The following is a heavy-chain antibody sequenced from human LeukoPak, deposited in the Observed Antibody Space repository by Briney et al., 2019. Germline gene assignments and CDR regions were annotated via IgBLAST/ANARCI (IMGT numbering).Heavy chain of an antibody. CDR1: GFAFSSYS. Sequence: PGGSVRLSCTASGFAFSSYSMNWVRQAPGKGLEWVSSISSSSSYIYYADSVKGRFTISRDNAKNSLYLQMNSLRAEDTAVYYCARECASTSCYLVFDYWGQGTLVTVSS. D-gene: IGHD2-2*01. CDR2: ISSSSSYI. CDR3: ARECASTSCYLVFDY. J-gene: IGHJ4*02. V-gene: IGHV3-21*01.